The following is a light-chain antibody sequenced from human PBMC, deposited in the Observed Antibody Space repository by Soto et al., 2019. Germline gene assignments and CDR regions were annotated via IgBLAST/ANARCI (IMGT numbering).Light chain of an antibody. Sequence: ETVMTQSPATLSVSPGERATLSCSASHIFRSSYLAWYQQKPGQAPRLLIYGASSRATGIPDRFSGSGSGTDFTDFTLTISRLEPEDFAVYYCQQYGSSPPLTFGGGTKVDIK. V-gene: IGKV3-20*01. CDR1: HIFRSSY. CDR3: QQYGSSPPLT. CDR2: GAS. J-gene: IGKJ4*01.